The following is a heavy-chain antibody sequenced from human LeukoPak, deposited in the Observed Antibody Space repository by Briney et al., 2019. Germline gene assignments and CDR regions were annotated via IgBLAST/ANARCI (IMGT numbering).Heavy chain of an antibody. V-gene: IGHV4-59*01. CDR1: GGSISSYY. CDR3: ARDSDCSSTSCYYPPDY. D-gene: IGHD2-2*01. Sequence: PSETLSLTCTVSGGSISSYYWSWIRQPPGKGLEWIGYIYYSGSTNYNPSLKSRVTISVDTSKNQFSLKLSSVTAADTAVYYCARDSDCSSTSCYYPPDYWGQGTLVTVSS. J-gene: IGHJ4*02. CDR2: IYYSGST.